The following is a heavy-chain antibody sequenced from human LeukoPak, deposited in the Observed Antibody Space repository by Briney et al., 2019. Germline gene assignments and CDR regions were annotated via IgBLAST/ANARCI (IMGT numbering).Heavy chain of an antibody. CDR3: ALAPAAAGTAWVFDY. J-gene: IGHJ4*02. D-gene: IGHD6-13*01. Sequence: PSETLSLTCTVSGGSISSYYWSWIRQPPGKGLEWIGYIYYSGSTNYNPSLKSRVTISVDTSKNQFSLKLSSVTAADTAVYYCALAPAAAGTAWVFDYWGQGTLVTVSS. CDR2: IYYSGST. V-gene: IGHV4-59*08. CDR1: GGSISSYY.